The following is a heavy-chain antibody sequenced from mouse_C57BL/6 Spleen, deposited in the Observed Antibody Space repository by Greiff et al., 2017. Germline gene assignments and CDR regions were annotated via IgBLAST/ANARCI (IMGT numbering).Heavy chain of an antibody. J-gene: IGHJ3*01. CDR3: AKGGIYSNYAAY. Sequence: QVQLQQPGAELVKPGASVKMSCKASGYTFTSYWITWVKQRPGQGLEWIGDIYPGSGSTTYNEKFKSKATLTVDTSSSTAYMQLSSLTSEDSAVYYCAKGGIYSNYAAYWGQGTLVTVSA. CDR2: IYPGSGST. CDR1: GYTFTSYW. V-gene: IGHV1-55*01. D-gene: IGHD2-5*01.